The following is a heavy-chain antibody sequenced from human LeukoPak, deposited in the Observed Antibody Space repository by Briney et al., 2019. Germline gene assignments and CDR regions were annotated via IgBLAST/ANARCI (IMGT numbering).Heavy chain of an antibody. J-gene: IGHJ3*02. CDR1: GGTFSSYA. CDR2: IIPIFGTA. Sequence: GASVKVSCKASGGTFSSYAISWVRQAPGQGLEWMGGIIPIFGTANYAQKFQGRATITADESTSTAYMELSSLRSEDTAVYYCARDPLWFGELLNAFDIWGQGTMVTVSS. CDR3: ARDPLWFGELLNAFDI. D-gene: IGHD3-10*01. V-gene: IGHV1-69*13.